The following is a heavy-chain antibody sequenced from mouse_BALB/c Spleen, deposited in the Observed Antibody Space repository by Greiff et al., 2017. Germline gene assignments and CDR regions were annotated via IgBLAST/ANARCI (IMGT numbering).Heavy chain of an antibody. J-gene: IGHJ3*01. CDR1: GYTFTSYW. Sequence: EVQLQESGTVLARPGASVKMSCKASGYTFTSYWMHWVKQRPGQGLEWIGAIYPGNSDTSYNQKFKGKAKLTAVTSTSTAYMELSSLTNEDSAVYYCTRGGTGTGWIAYWGQGTLVTVSA. CDR2: IYPGNSDT. CDR3: TRGGTGTGWIAY. D-gene: IGHD4-1*01. V-gene: IGHV1-5*01.